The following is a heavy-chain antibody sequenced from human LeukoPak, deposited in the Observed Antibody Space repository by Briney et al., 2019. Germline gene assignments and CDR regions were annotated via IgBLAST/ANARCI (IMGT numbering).Heavy chain of an antibody. CDR2: IYYSGNT. D-gene: IGHD4-17*01. Sequence: SETLSLTCTVSGVSISSSNSYWGWIRQPPGKGLEWIGSIYYSGNTYYNASLKSQVSISIDTSKNQFSLRLTSVTAADTAVYYCARVARYGDYIGGSDYWGQGALVTVSS. V-gene: IGHV4-39*01. CDR3: ARVARYGDYIGGSDY. CDR1: GVSISSSNSY. J-gene: IGHJ4*02.